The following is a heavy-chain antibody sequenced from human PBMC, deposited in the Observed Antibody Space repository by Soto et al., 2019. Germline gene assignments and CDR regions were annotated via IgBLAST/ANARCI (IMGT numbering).Heavy chain of an antibody. D-gene: IGHD6-19*01. CDR1: GFTFSSYA. CDR2: ISGSGGST. Sequence: PGGSLRLSCAASGFTFSSYAMSWVRQAPGKGLEWVSAISGSGGSTYYADSVKGRFTISRDNSKNTLYLQMNSLRAEDTAVYYCARDREAVAGTGGVRWFDPWGQGTLVTAPQ. V-gene: IGHV3-23*01. CDR3: ARDREAVAGTGGVRWFDP. J-gene: IGHJ5*02.